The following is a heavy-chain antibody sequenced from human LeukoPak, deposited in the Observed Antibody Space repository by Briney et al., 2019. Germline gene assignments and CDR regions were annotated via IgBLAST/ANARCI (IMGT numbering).Heavy chain of an antibody. J-gene: IGHJ6*03. CDR3: ARTTEGGYTYGYFYYYYMDV. V-gene: IGHV4-59*01. Sequence: TSGTLSLTCTVSGGSISTYYWSWLRQPPGKGLEWIGYVYYSGSTNYNPSLKSRVTISADTSKNHFSLKLSSVTAADTAVYYCARTTEGGYTYGYFYYYYMDVWGKGTTVTISS. CDR2: VYYSGST. CDR1: GGSISTYY. D-gene: IGHD5-18*01.